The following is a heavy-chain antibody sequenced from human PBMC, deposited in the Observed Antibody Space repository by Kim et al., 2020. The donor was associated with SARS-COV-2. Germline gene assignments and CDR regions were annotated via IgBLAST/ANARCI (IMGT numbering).Heavy chain of an antibody. J-gene: IGHJ4*02. CDR1: GGSFSGYY. D-gene: IGHD3-10*01. CDR2: INHSGST. V-gene: IGHV4-34*01. CDR3: ARGRGTMVRGYYFDY. Sequence: SETLSLTCAVYGGSFSGYYWSWIRQPPGKGLEWIGEINHSGSTNYNPSLKSRVTISVDTSKNQFSLKLSSVTAADTAVYYCARGRGTMVRGYYFDYWGQGTLVTVSS.